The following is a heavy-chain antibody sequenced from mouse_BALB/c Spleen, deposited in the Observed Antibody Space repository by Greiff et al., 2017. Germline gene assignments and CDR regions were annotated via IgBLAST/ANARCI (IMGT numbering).Heavy chain of an antibody. CDR3: ARCGIITTVVAEAMDY. D-gene: IGHD1-1*01. V-gene: IGHV1S126*01. J-gene: IGHJ4*01. Sequence: VKLMESGPQLVRPGASVKISCKASGYSFTSYWMHWVKQRPGQGLEWIGMIDPSDSETRLNQKFKDKATLTVDKSSSTAYMQLSSPTSEDSAVYYCARCGIITTVVAEAMDYWGQGTSVTVSS. CDR1: GYSFTSYW. CDR2: IDPSDSET.